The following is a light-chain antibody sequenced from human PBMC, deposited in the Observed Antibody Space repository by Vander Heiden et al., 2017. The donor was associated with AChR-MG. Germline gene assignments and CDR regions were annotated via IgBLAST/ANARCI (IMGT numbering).Light chain of an antibody. Sequence: QSALTQPASVSGSPGQSIPIPCTGTSSDVGGYNDVSWYQQHPGKAPKLMIYDVSKRPSGVSNRFSGSKSGNTASLTISGLQAEDEADYYCSSYTSSSTFVVFGGGTKLTVL. J-gene: IGLJ2*01. V-gene: IGLV2-14*01. CDR2: DVS. CDR3: SSYTSSSTFVV. CDR1: SSDVGGYND.